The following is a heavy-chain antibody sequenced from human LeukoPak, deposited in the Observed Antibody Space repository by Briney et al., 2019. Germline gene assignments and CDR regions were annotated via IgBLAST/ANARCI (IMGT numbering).Heavy chain of an antibody. V-gene: IGHV4-61*02. J-gene: IGHJ4*02. CDR2: IYTSGST. CDR3: ARDNDFWSGYYPY. D-gene: IGHD3-3*01. Sequence: SETLSLTCTVSGGSISSSSYYWSWIRQPAGKGLEWIGRIYTSGSTNYNPSLKSRVTMSVDTSKNQFSLKLSSVTAADTAVYYCARDNDFWSGYYPYWGQGTLVTVSS. CDR1: GGSISSSSYY.